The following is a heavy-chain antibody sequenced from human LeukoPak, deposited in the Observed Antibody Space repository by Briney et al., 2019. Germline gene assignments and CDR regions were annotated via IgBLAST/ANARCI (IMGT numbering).Heavy chain of an antibody. V-gene: IGHV4-59*01. CDR2: IYYSGST. Sequence: PSETLSLTCTVSGGSTSSYYWSWIRQPPGKGLEWIGYIYYSGSTNYNPSLKSRVTISVDTSKNQFSLKLTSVTAADTAVYYCARLLSGSYLQFDYWGQGTLVTVSS. CDR1: GGSTSSYY. CDR3: ARLLSGSYLQFDY. J-gene: IGHJ4*02. D-gene: IGHD1-26*01.